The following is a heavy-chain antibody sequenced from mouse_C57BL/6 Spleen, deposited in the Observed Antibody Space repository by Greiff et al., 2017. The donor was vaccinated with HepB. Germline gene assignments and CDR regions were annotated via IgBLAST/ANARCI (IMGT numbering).Heavy chain of an antibody. D-gene: IGHD2-5*01. CDR3: TRRNSNWDYAMDY. J-gene: IGHJ4*01. V-gene: IGHV1-15*01. CDR2: IDPETGGT. Sequence: QVQLKESGAELVRPGASVTLSCKASGYTFTDYEMHWVKQTPVHGLEWIGAIDPETGGTAYNQKFKGKAILTADKSSSTAYMELRSLTSEDSAVYYCTRRNSNWDYAMDYWGQGTSVTVSS. CDR1: GYTFTDYE.